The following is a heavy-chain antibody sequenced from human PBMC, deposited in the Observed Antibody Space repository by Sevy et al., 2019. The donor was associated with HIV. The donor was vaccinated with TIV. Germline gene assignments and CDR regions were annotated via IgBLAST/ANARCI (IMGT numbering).Heavy chain of an antibody. CDR1: GFTFSSYA. D-gene: IGHD3-22*01. Sequence: GGSLRLSCAASGFTFSSYAMHWVRQAPGKGLEWVAVISYDGSNKYYADSVKGRFTISRDNSKNTLYLQMNSLRAEDTAVYYCAGGYDSSGYYSYGYYYYGMDVWGQGTSVTVSS. CDR3: AGGYDSSGYYSYGYYYYGMDV. CDR2: ISYDGSNK. J-gene: IGHJ6*02. V-gene: IGHV3-30-3*01.